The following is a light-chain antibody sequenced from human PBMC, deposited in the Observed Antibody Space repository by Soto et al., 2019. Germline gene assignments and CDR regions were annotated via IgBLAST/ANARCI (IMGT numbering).Light chain of an antibody. V-gene: IGKV3-15*01. CDR1: QSINNN. J-gene: IGKJ4*01. CDR3: QQYNNWPLT. CDR2: GAS. Sequence: EIVMTQSPATLSVSPGERATLSCRASQSINNNLALYQQKPGQGPRLLIYGASSRATGIPARFSGSGSGTGFTLTISSLQSEDFAIYYCQQYNNWPLTFGGGTKVEIK.